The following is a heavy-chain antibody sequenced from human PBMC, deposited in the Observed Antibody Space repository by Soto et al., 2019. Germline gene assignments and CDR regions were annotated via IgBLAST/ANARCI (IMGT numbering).Heavy chain of an antibody. CDR2: IYYSGST. J-gene: IGHJ6*02. D-gene: IGHD1-26*01. V-gene: IGHV4-39*01. Sequence: SETLSLTCTVSGGSISSSSYYWGWIRQPPGKGLEWIGSIYYSGSTYYNPSLKSRVTISVDTSKNQFSLKLSSVTAADTAVYYCARIRVGAHYGMDVWGQGTTVTVSS. CDR1: GGSISSSSYY. CDR3: ARIRVGAHYGMDV.